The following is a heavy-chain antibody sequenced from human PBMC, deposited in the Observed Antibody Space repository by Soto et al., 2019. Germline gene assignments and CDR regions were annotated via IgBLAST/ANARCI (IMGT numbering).Heavy chain of an antibody. CDR2: SSNSGTYT. J-gene: IGHJ4*02. V-gene: IGHV3-11*06. CDR1: VFTVRDYY. D-gene: IGHD6-19*01. CDR3: VRDGSSGWHFDS. Sequence: PGWCLGLACAACVFTVRDYYMSGFRQAQGKGLEWLSYSSNSGTYTRYADSVKGRFTISRDNAKNSMYLQMNSLRAEDTAVYYCVRDGSSGWHFDSWGQGTLVTVSS.